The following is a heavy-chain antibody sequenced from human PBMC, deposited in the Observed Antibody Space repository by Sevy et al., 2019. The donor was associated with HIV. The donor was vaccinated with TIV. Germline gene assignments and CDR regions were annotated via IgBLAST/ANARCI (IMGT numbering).Heavy chain of an antibody. CDR2: IRTAAYGGAT. V-gene: IGHV3-49*04. Sequence: GGSLRLSCSTSGFNFRDYAIGWVRQAPGEGLEWVGHIRTAAYGGATEYGASVKSRFSLSRDDSKSIAYLQMNNLYTEDTAVYYCSRWGSDYIRDYWGQGTLVTVSS. CDR1: GFNFRDYA. J-gene: IGHJ4*02. CDR3: SRWGSDYIRDY. D-gene: IGHD4-17*01.